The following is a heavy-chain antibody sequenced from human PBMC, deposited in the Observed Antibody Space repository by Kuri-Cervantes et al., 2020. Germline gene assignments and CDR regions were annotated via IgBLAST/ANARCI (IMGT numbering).Heavy chain of an antibody. Sequence: SETLSLTCAVYGGPFSGYYWSWIRQPPGKGLEWIGEINHSGSTNYNPSLKSRVTISVDTSKNQFSPKLSSVTAADTAVYYCARDLFIYGDYFGWGQGTLVTVSS. CDR2: INHSGST. J-gene: IGHJ4*02. CDR1: GGPFSGYY. CDR3: ARDLFIYGDYFG. D-gene: IGHD4-17*01. V-gene: IGHV4-34*01.